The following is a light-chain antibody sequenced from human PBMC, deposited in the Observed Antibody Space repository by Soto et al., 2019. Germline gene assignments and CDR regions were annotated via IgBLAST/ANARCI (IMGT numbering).Light chain of an antibody. CDR3: SAYRSSSTLL. V-gene: IGLV2-14*01. Sequence: QYVLTQPASVSGSPGQSITIFCTGTSSDVGGYNYVSWYQQHPGKAPKLIIYEVSNRPSGVSNRFSGSKSGNTASLTISGLQADDEADYYCSAYRSSSTLLFGGGTKVTVL. CDR1: SSDVGGYNY. J-gene: IGLJ2*01. CDR2: EVS.